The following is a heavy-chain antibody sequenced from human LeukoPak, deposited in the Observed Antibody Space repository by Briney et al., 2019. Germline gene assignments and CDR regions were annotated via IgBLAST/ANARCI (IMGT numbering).Heavy chain of an antibody. CDR2: ISSSSSYI. D-gene: IGHD3-22*01. Sequence: PGGSLRLSCAASGFTFSSYSMNWVRQAPGKGLEWVSSISSSSSYIYYADSVKGRFTISRDNAKNSLYLQMNSLRAEDTAVYYCARSITMIVVADAFDIWGQGTMVTVSS. CDR3: ARSITMIVVADAFDI. CDR1: GFTFSSYS. J-gene: IGHJ3*02. V-gene: IGHV3-21*01.